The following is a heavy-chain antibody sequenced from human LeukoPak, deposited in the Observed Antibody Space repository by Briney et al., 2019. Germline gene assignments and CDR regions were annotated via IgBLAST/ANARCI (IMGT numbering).Heavy chain of an antibody. CDR1: SGSISTSNYY. D-gene: IGHD3-10*01. CDR3: ARDPMVRGVIGY. V-gene: IGHV4-39*07. Sequence: SETLSLTCTVSSGSISTSNYYWGWVRQPPGKALEWIGNIFYSGSTYYSPSLKSRVTISLDTSRNQFSLKLNSVTAADTAVYYCARDPMVRGVIGYWGQGTLVTVSS. CDR2: IFYSGST. J-gene: IGHJ4*02.